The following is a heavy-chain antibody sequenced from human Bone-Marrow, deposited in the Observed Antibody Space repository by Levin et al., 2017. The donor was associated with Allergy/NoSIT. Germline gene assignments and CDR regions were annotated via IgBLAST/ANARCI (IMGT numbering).Heavy chain of an antibody. CDR2: ISSSGSTI. Sequence: PGGSLRLSCAASGFTFSDYYMSWIRQAPGKGLEWVSYISSSGSTIYYADSVKGRFTISGDNAKNSLYLQMNSLRAEDTAVYYCARSEREAARDGVEYYYGMDVWGLGTTVTVSS. J-gene: IGHJ6*02. CDR3: ARSEREAARDGVEYYYGMDV. CDR1: GFTFSDYY. V-gene: IGHV3-11*01. D-gene: IGHD6-6*01.